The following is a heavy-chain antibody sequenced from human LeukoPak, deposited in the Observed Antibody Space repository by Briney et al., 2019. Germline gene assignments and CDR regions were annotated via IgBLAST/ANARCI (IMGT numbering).Heavy chain of an antibody. CDR2: ISSSGSYI. Sequence: PGGSLRLSCAASGFTFSSYWMHWVRQAPGKGLEWVSSISSSGSYIYYADSVKGRFTISRDNAKNSLYLQMNSLRAEDTAVYYCARDLYRIVVVPHYFDYWGQGTLVTVSS. J-gene: IGHJ4*02. CDR1: GFTFSSYW. CDR3: ARDLYRIVVVPHYFDY. D-gene: IGHD3-22*01. V-gene: IGHV3-21*01.